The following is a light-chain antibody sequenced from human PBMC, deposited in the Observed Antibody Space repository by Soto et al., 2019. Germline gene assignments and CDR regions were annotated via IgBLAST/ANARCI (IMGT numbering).Light chain of an antibody. V-gene: IGKV3-20*01. CDR2: GTS. J-gene: IGKJ1*01. Sequence: EIVLTQSPGTLSLSPGERATLSCRASQNVGSRYLAWYQQKPGQAPRLLIYGTSNRATGIPDWFSGSGSGTDFSLIISSLEPGDLAVYYCQQYGSSPRTFGQGTKVEIK. CDR3: QQYGSSPRT. CDR1: QNVGSRY.